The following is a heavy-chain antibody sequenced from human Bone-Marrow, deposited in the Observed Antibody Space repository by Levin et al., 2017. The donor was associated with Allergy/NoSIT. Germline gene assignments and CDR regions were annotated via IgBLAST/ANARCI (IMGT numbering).Heavy chain of an antibody. CDR3: AKGSFGGTARPHMDV. D-gene: IGHD3-10*01. Sequence: GGSLRLSCAASGFSVSENYMSWVRQAPGRGLEWVSVFYRGGSTFYADSVKGRFSISGDNSQNTLHLQMNSLRVDDTAVYYCAKGSFGGTARPHMDVWGQGTTVTVSS. CDR2: FYRGGST. J-gene: IGHJ6*02. V-gene: IGHV3-53*01. CDR1: GFSVSENY.